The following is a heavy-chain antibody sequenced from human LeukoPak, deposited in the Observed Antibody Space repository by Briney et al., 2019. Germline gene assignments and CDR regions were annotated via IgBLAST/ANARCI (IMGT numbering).Heavy chain of an antibody. CDR1: GFTFGSYS. J-gene: IGHJ4*02. D-gene: IGHD6-19*01. CDR3: ARERSSGWSDY. CDR2: ISSSSSTI. V-gene: IGHV3-48*01. Sequence: GGSLRPSCAASGFTFGSYSMNWVRQAPGKGLEWVSYISSSSSTIYYADSVKGRFTISRDNAKNSLYLQMNSLRAEDTAVYYCARERSSGWSDYWGQGTLVTVSS.